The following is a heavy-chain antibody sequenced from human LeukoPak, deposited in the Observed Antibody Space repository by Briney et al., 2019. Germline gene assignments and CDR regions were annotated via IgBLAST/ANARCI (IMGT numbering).Heavy chain of an antibody. J-gene: IGHJ4*02. V-gene: IGHV3-7*03. CDR2: IKQDGSEK. CDR1: AFTSRRDW. Sequence: PGGSLRLSCAPSAFTSRRDWIRWVRQAPGKGLEWVANIKQDGSEKYYVDSVKGRFTISRDNAKNSVYLQMNSLRAEDTAVYYCASDGHPFDSWGQGARVTVSS. CDR3: ASDGHPFDS.